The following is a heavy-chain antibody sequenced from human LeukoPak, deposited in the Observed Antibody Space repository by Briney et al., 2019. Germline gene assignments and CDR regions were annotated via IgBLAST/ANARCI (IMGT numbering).Heavy chain of an antibody. J-gene: IGHJ6*02. CDR2: INPSGGST. CDR3: AREAVTTGMDYYYYGMDV. D-gene: IGHD4-17*01. CDR1: GYTFTSYY. V-gene: IGHV1-46*01. Sequence: ASVKVSCKASGYTFTSYYMHWVRQAPGQGLEWMGIINPSGGSTSYAQKFQGRVTMTRDTSTSTVYMELSSLRSEDTAVYYCAREAVTTGMDYYYYGMDVWGQGTTVTVSS.